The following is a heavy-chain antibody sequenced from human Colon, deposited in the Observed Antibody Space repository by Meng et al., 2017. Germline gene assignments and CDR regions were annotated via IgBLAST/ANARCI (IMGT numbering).Heavy chain of an antibody. CDR1: GFTFSSYA. J-gene: IGHJ4*02. CDR3: ARDLSSGSYGGGFDY. CDR2: ISFSGSYI. V-gene: IGHV3-21*01. Sequence: EVQLVESGGGLVKPGGALRRSCAASGFTFSSYAMNWVRQAPGKGLEWVSSISFSGSYIYYADSVRGRFTISRDNAKNSVYLQMNSLRAEDTAVYYCARDLSSGSYGGGFDYWGQGTLVTVSS. D-gene: IGHD1-26*01.